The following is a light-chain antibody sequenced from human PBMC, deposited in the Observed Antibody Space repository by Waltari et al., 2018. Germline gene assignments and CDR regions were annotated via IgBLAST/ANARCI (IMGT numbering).Light chain of an antibody. J-gene: IGLJ2*01. Sequence: QSALTQPASVSGSPGQSITISCTGGSSDVGGYNYVCWYQQHPGKAPNLMSYDVSNRPAGVSNRFSGSKSGSTASLTISGLQAEDEADYFCSVKRGSNTVVFGGGTKLTVL. CDR3: SVKRGSNTVV. CDR2: DVS. CDR1: SSDVGGYNY. V-gene: IGLV2-14*01.